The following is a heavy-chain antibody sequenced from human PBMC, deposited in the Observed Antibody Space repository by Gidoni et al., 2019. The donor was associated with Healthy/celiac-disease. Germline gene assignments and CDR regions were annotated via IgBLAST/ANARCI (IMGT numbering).Heavy chain of an antibody. Sequence: QVQLQQWGAGRLKPSETLSLICAVYGGSFSGYYCSCIRQPPGTGLEWIGEINHSGSTNYNPSLMSRDTISGDTSKNQFSLKLSSVTAADTAVYYCARGTVAVCFDYWGQGTLVTVSS. J-gene: IGHJ4*02. V-gene: IGHV4-34*01. D-gene: IGHD6-19*01. CDR1: GGSFSGYY. CDR2: INHSGST. CDR3: ARGTVAVCFDY.